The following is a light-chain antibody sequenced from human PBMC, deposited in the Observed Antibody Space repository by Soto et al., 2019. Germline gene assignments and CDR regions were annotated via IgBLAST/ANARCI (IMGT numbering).Light chain of an antibody. Sequence: QSAVTQPASGSGSPGQSITISCTGTSSDVGGYNYVSWYQQHPGKAPKLMFYDVSIRPLGVCNRFSGSRSGNTASLTMSGLQAEDEADYYCSSYTSSSTLVVFGGGTQLTVL. CDR2: DVS. CDR3: SSYTSSSTLVV. J-gene: IGLJ2*01. V-gene: IGLV2-14*01. CDR1: SSDVGGYNY.